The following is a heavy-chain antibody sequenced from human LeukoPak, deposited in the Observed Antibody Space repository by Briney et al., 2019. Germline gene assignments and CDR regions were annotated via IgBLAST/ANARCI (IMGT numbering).Heavy chain of an antibody. Sequence: KASETLSLTCTVSDGSISSSYWSWIRQPPGKGLEWIGSIYYSGSTNYNPSLKSRVTISVDTSKNQFSLKLSSVTAADTAVYYCARGQGAPNYYDSSGYYWWNKKAYYFDYWGQGTLVTVSS. D-gene: IGHD3-22*01. CDR2: IYYSGST. J-gene: IGHJ4*02. CDR1: DGSISSSY. CDR3: ARGQGAPNYYDSSGYYWWNKKAYYFDY. V-gene: IGHV4-59*12.